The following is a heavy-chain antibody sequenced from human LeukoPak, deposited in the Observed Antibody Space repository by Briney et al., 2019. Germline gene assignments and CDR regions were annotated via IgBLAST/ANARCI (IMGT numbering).Heavy chain of an antibody. CDR1: GFTFSYYA. V-gene: IGHV3-48*01. D-gene: IGHD3-22*01. CDR2: ISSSSSTI. Sequence: GGSLRLSCAASGFTFSYYAMSWVRQAPGKGLEWVSYISSSSSTIYYADSVKGRFTISRDNAKNSLYLQMNSLRAEDTAVYYCARDFGYYYDSSQVGSGDYWGQGTLVTVSS. CDR3: ARDFGYYYDSSQVGSGDY. J-gene: IGHJ4*02.